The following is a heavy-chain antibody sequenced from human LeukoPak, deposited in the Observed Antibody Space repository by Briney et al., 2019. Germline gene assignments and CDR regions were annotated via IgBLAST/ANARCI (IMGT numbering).Heavy chain of an antibody. CDR3: ARRMKLAAKGDAFDI. D-gene: IGHD2-15*01. V-gene: IGHV4-61*02. CDR2: IYTSGST. J-gene: IGHJ3*02. CDR1: GGSISNGSYY. Sequence: KPSETLSLTCTVSGGSISNGSYYWSWIRQPAGKGLEWIGRIYTSGSTNYNPSLKSRVTISVDTSKNQFSLKLSSVTAADTAVYYCARRMKLAAKGDAFDIWGQGTMVTVSS.